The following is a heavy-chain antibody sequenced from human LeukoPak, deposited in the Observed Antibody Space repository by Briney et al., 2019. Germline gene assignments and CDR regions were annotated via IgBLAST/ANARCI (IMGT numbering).Heavy chain of an antibody. D-gene: IGHD4-17*01. Sequence: GGSLRLSCAASGFTFSNFAMSWVRQAPGKGLEWVSSISGSGGSTYYADSVKGRFTISRDNSKNTLYLHMNGLRAEDTAVYYCAKDLTTVTTGDYWGQGTLVTVSS. J-gene: IGHJ4*02. V-gene: IGHV3-23*01. CDR3: AKDLTTVTTGDY. CDR1: GFTFSNFA. CDR2: ISGSGGST.